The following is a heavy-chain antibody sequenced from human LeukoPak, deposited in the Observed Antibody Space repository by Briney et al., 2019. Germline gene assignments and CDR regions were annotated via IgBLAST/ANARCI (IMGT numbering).Heavy chain of an antibody. J-gene: IGHJ6*02. D-gene: IGHD2-2*01. V-gene: IGHV4-30-4*08. CDR3: ARGYAGYGMDV. CDR2: IYYSGST. Sequence: SWIRQPPGKDLEWIGYIYYSGSTYYNPSLKSRVTISVDTSKNQFSLKLSSVTAADTAVYYCARGYAGYGMDVWGQGTTVTVSS.